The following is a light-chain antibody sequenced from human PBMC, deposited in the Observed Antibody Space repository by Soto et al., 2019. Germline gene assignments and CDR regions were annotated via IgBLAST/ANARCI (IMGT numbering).Light chain of an antibody. CDR1: SSDIGGYNY. J-gene: IGLJ1*01. CDR2: DVT. CDR3: ASYTSSDTEV. V-gene: IGLV2-14*03. Sequence: QSALTQPASVSGSPGQSITISCTGTSSDIGGYNYVSWYQQHPDKAPKVMIYDVTYRPSGVSNRFSASKSGSTASLTISGLQAEDEADYYCASYTSSDTEVFGTGTKVTVL.